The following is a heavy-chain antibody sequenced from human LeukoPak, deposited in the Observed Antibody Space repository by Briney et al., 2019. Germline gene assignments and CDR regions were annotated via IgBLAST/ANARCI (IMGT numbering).Heavy chain of an antibody. CDR1: GFTFSSYG. CDR2: ISYDGSNK. V-gene: IGHV3-30*18. D-gene: IGHD2-15*01. J-gene: IGHJ4*02. Sequence: GRSLRLSCAASGFTFSSYGMHWVRQAPGKGLEWVAVISYDGSNKYYADSVKGRFTISRDNSKNTLYLQMNSLRAEDTAVYYCAKGKGLRTYCSGGSCHPFDYWGQGTLVTVSS. CDR3: AKGKGLRTYCSGGSCHPFDY.